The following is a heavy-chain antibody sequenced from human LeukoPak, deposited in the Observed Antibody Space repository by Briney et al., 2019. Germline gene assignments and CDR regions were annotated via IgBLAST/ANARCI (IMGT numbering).Heavy chain of an antibody. J-gene: IGHJ4*02. CDR3: AGGYSRAWGTSFLDY. CDR1: GFTVSSNY. V-gene: IGHV3-66*02. Sequence: PGGSLRLSCAASGFTVSSNYMTWVRQAPGKGLEWVSFIYGGGGTYYADSVKGRFTISRDNSKNTLLLQMNSLRTEDTAVYYCAGGYSRAWGTSFLDYWGQGTLVTVSS. CDR2: IYGGGGT. D-gene: IGHD5-12*01.